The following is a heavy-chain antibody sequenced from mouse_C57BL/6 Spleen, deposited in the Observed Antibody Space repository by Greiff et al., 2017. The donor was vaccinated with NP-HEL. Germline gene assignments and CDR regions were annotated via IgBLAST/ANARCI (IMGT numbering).Heavy chain of an antibody. CDR3: ARSYYDYDEGFAY. J-gene: IGHJ3*01. D-gene: IGHD2-4*01. Sequence: QVQLQQPGAELVKPGASVKMSCKASGYTFTSYWITWVKQRPGQGLEWIGDIYPGSGSTNYNEKFKSKATLTVDTSSSTAYMQLSSLTSEDSAVYYCARSYYDYDEGFAYWGQGTLVTVSA. CDR1: GYTFTSYW. CDR2: IYPGSGST. V-gene: IGHV1-55*01.